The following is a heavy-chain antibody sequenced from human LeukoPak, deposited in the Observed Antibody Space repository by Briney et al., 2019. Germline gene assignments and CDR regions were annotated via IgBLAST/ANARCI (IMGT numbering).Heavy chain of an antibody. CDR2: ISYSGST. J-gene: IGHJ5*02. CDR1: GDSISSSY. Sequence: SETLSLTCTASGDSISSSYWSWIRQPPGKGLEWIGYISYSGSTSSNPSLRSRVTISEDTSKNQFSLRLTSVTAADTAMYYCARGGQLNWFDPWGQGTLVTVSS. D-gene: IGHD5-18*01. V-gene: IGHV4-59*12. CDR3: ARGGQLNWFDP.